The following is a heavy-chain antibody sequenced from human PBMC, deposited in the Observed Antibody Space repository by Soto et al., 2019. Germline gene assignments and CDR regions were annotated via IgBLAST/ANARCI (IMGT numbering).Heavy chain of an antibody. V-gene: IGHV3-23*01. CDR2: ISGNGGNT. CDR3: AKGTMKVDY. D-gene: IGHD3-22*01. CDR1: GFTFSSYA. J-gene: IGHJ4*02. Sequence: EVQLLDSGGGLVQPGGSPRLSCAASGFTFSSYAMSWVRQAPGKGLEWVSGISGNGGNTYYTDSVKGRFTISRDNSKNTLSLQMNSLRAEDTAVYYCAKGTMKVDYWGQGTLVTVSS.